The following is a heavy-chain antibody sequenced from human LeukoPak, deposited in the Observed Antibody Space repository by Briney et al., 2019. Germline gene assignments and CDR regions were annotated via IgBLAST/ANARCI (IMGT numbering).Heavy chain of an antibody. CDR3: ARAPPGYSSSWYSIHYYYMDV. CDR1: GYTFTSYG. Sequence: ASVKVSCKASGYTFTSYGISWVRQAPGQGLEWMGWISAYNGNTNYAQKLQGRVTMTRNTSISTAYMELSSLRSEDTAVYYCARAPPGYSSSWYSIHYYYMDVWGKGTTVTISS. CDR2: ISAYNGNT. V-gene: IGHV1-18*01. D-gene: IGHD6-13*01. J-gene: IGHJ6*03.